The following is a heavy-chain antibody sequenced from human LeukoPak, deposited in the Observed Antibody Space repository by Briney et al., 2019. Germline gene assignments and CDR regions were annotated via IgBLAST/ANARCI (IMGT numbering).Heavy chain of an antibody. Sequence: ASVKVSCKDSGGTFSSYAISWVRQAPGQRLEWMVKIIPIFGIAKYAQKFQGRVTITADKSTSTAYMELSSLRSEDTAVYYCARDMTVTTSSDYYYGMDVWGQGSTGTVSS. D-gene: IGHD4-17*01. J-gene: IGHJ6*02. CDR2: IIPIFGIA. CDR1: GGTFSSYA. CDR3: ARDMTVTTSSDYYYGMDV. V-gene: IGHV1-69*04.